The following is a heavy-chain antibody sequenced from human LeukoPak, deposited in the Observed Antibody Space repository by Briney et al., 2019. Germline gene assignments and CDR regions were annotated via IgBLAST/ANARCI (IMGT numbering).Heavy chain of an antibody. CDR1: GFIFDGYG. J-gene: IGHJ4*02. D-gene: IGHD3-16*01. CDR3: ALALGLGDVH. CDR2: INWNGGRT. V-gene: IGHV3-20*04. Sequence: PGGSLRLSCAASGFIFDGYGIDWVRQVPGKGLEWVSGINWNGGRTHYGNSVKGRFTISRDNAKNSLYLQMNSLRAEDTALYYCALALGLGDVHWGQGTLVTVSS.